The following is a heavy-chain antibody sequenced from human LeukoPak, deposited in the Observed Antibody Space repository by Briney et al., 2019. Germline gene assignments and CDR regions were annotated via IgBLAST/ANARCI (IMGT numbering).Heavy chain of an antibody. Sequence: SETLSLTCTVSGGSISSSSYYWGWIRQPPGKGLEWIGSIYYSGSTYYNPSLKSRVTISVDTSKNQFSLKLSSVTAADTAVYYCARDHYYGSGSFESTCHWFDPWGQGTLVTVSS. CDR3: ARDHYYGSGSFESTCHWFDP. V-gene: IGHV4-39*07. D-gene: IGHD3-10*01. CDR1: GGSISSSSYY. CDR2: IYYSGST. J-gene: IGHJ5*02.